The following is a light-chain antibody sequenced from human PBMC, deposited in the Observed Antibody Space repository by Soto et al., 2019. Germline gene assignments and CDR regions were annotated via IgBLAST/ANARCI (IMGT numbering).Light chain of an antibody. Sequence: VLTQSSSASASLGSSVKLTCTLSSGHSSYIIAWHQQQPGKAPRYLMKLEGSGSYNKGSGVPDRFSGSSSGADRYLTISNLQSEDEADYYCEAWDTNTRVFGGGTKVTVL. CDR2: LEGSGSY. CDR3: EAWDTNTRV. V-gene: IGLV4-60*03. CDR1: SGHSSYI. J-gene: IGLJ2*01.